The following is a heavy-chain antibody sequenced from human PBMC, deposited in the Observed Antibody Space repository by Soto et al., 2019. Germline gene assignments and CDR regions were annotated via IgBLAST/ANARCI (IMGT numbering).Heavy chain of an antibody. D-gene: IGHD6-13*01. J-gene: IGHJ5*02. Sequence: PSETLSLTCTVSGGSISSYYWSWIRQPPGKGLEWIGYIYYSGSTNYNPSLKSRVTISVDTSKNQFSLKLSSVTAADTAVYYCARIRSGGIAARFDPWGQGTLVTVSS. V-gene: IGHV4-59*01. CDR1: GGSISSYY. CDR3: ARIRSGGIAARFDP. CDR2: IYYSGST.